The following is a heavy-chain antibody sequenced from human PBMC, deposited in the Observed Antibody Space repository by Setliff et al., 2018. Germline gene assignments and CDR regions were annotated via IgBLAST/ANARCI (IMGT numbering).Heavy chain of an antibody. CDR2: IYTSGST. D-gene: IGHD6-19*01. CDR3: ARGAPQWLAQPNFDY. J-gene: IGHJ4*02. V-gene: IGHV4-61*09. Sequence: SETLSLTCSVSGGSISSGSDYWTWVRQPAGKGLEWIGHIYTSGSTNYNPSLKSRVTISVDTSKNQFSLKLSSVTAADTAVYYCARGAPQWLAQPNFDYWGQGTLVTVSS. CDR1: GGSISSGSDY.